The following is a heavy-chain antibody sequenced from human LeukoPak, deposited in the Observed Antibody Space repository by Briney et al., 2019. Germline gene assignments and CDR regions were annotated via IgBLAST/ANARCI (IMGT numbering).Heavy chain of an antibody. J-gene: IGHJ6*03. CDR1: GGSISSSSYY. CDR2: IYYSGST. D-gene: IGHD3-10*01. Sequence: PSETLSLTCTVSGGSISSSSYYWGWIRQPPGKGLEWIGGIYYSGSTYYNPSLKSRVTISVDTSKNQFSLQLSSVTAADTAVYYCASTEAGSGSLPTYYYYMDVWGKGTTVTVSS. CDR3: ASTEAGSGSLPTYYYYMDV. V-gene: IGHV4-39*01.